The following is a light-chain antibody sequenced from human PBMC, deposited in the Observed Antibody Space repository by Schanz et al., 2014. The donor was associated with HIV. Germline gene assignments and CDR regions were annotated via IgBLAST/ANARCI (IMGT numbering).Light chain of an antibody. CDR3: LQYDSDSWT. CDR1: QTISSE. CDR2: AAS. J-gene: IGKJ2*02. V-gene: IGKV1-5*01. Sequence: DIQMTQSPSTLSASVGDRVSMTCRSSQTISSELAWYQQKPGKAPNLLIYAASTLQSGVPSRFSGSGSGTEFTLTISSLQPDDFATYFCLQYDSDSWTFGQGTKLDIQ.